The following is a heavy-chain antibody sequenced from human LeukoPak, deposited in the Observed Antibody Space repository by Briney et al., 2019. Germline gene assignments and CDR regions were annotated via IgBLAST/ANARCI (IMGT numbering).Heavy chain of an antibody. V-gene: IGHV3-23*01. J-gene: IGHJ4*02. CDR2: ISGSGGST. D-gene: IGHD6-19*01. Sequence: GRSLRLSCAASGFTFSSYAMSWVRQAPGKGLEWVSAISGSGGSTYYADSVKGRFTISRDNSKNTLYLQMNSLRAEDTAVYYCAKDLGSGWYYDYWGQGTLVTVSS. CDR3: AKDLGSGWYYDY. CDR1: GFTFSSYA.